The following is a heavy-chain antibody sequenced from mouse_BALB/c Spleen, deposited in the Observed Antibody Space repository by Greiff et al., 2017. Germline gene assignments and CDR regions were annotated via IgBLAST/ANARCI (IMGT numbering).Heavy chain of an antibody. J-gene: IGHJ4*01. CDR3: NAYYYGSSYHYYAMDY. Sequence: DVKLVESGAELVRSGASVKLSCTASGFNIKDYYMHWVKQRPEQGLEWIGWIDPENGDTEYAPKFQGKATMTADTSSNTAYLQLSSLTSEDTAVYYCNAYYYGSSYHYYAMDYWGQGTSVTVSS. V-gene: IGHV14-4*02. D-gene: IGHD1-1*01. CDR1: GFNIKDYY. CDR2: IDPENGDT.